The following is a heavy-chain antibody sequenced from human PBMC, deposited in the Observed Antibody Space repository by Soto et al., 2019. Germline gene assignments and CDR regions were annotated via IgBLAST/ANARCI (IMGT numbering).Heavy chain of an antibody. CDR3: ALKRIGYCGTTKCFSGFFTD. J-gene: IGHJ4*02. V-gene: IGHV5-51*01. CDR1: GYSFNAYW. Sequence: GESLKISCKTSGYSFNAYWIGWVRQMPGKGLEWIGITNPDDSETRLSPSFQGQVTMSTDKSVTTAYLHWSSLKASDTAMYYCALKRIGYCGTTKCFSGFFTDWGQGTQVTVSS. CDR2: TNPDDSET. D-gene: IGHD2-15*01.